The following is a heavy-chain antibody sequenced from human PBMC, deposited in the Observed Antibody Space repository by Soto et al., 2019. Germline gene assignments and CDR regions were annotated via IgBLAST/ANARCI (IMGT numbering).Heavy chain of an antibody. V-gene: IGHV1-18*04. CDR2: INANNSNT. J-gene: IGHJ5*02. CDR1: GYSFTSYH. CDR3: ARGEQWLAYNWFDP. Sequence: ASVKVSCKASGYSFTSYHIHWLRQAPGQGLEWMGGINANNSNTNYAQKLQGRVTMTTDTSTSTAYMELRSLRSDDTAVYYCARGEQWLAYNWFDPWGQGTLVTVSS. D-gene: IGHD6-19*01.